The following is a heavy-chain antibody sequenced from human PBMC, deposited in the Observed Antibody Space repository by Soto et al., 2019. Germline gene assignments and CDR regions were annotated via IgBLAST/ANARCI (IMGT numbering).Heavy chain of an antibody. Sequence: SETLSLTCTVSGGSISSSSYYWGWIRQPPGKGLEWIGSIYYSGSTYYNPSLKSRVTISVDTSKNQFSLKLSSVTGAEHGVYFCATSREDYLYCNGGSCYSSFLELRGQGTLVTVSS. J-gene: IGHJ4*02. D-gene: IGHD2-15*01. CDR1: GGSISSSSYY. CDR3: ATSREDYLYCNGGSCYSSFLEL. CDR2: IYYSGST. V-gene: IGHV4-39*01.